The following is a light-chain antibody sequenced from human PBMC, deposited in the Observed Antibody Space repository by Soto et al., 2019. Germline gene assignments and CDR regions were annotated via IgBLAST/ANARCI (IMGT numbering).Light chain of an antibody. CDR3: SSYAGSNNFV. J-gene: IGLJ1*01. CDR2: EVS. CDR1: SSDVGGYNY. V-gene: IGLV2-8*01. Sequence: QSVLTQPPSASGSPGQSVTISCTGTSSDVGGYNYVSWYQQHPGKAPKLMIYEVSKRPSGVPDRFSGSKSGNTASLTVSGLQPEDEADYYCSSYAGSNNFVFGTGTKAPS.